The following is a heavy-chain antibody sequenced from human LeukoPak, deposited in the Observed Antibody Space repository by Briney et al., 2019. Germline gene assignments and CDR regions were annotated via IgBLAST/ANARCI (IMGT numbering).Heavy chain of an antibody. CDR2: IGGRDGST. CDR1: GFTFSSYG. Sequence: PGGSLRLSCTASGFTFSSYGMSWVRQAPGKGLEWVSAIGGRDGSTYYADSVKGRFTISRDNSKNTLYVQMNSLRAEDTAVYYCAKATVTRSYGYWGQGTLVTVSS. CDR3: AKATVTRSYGY. V-gene: IGHV3-23*01. J-gene: IGHJ4*02. D-gene: IGHD4-17*01.